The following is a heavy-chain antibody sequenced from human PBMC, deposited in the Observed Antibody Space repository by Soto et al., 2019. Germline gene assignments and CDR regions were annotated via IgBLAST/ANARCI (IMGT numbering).Heavy chain of an antibody. J-gene: IGHJ4*02. V-gene: IGHV3-21*01. D-gene: IGHD1-26*01. CDR3: ARPYSGSYSFDY. CDR2: ITSSTSDI. CDR1: GFPFSNYN. Sequence: GGSLRLSCAASGFPFSNYNLNWASQAPGKGLEWVSSITSSTSDIYYADSVKGRFTISRDNAKNSLYLHMNSLRAEDTAVYYCARPYSGSYSFDYWGQGTLVTVSS.